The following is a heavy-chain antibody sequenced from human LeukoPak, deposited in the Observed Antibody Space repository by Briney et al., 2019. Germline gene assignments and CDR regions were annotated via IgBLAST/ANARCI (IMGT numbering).Heavy chain of an antibody. CDR1: GFTFSNYS. D-gene: IGHD1-1*01. CDR2: VSGTGTYI. CDR3: ARHEDRNWYFDH. J-gene: IGHJ4*02. Sequence: GGSLRLSCAASGFTFSNYSMNWVRQAPGKGLEWVSFVSGTGTYIYYADSVKGRFTISRDNAKNSLYLQMNSLRAEDTAVYYCARHEDRNWYFDHWGQGTLVTVSS. V-gene: IGHV3-21*01.